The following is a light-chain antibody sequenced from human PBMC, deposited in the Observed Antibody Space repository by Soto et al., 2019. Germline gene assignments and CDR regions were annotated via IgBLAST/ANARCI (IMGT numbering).Light chain of an antibody. Sequence: VLTQSPDSLSLSPGERATLSCRASQYISTKLAWYQQKPGQAPRLLFSGAFNRATDTPDRFSGSGSGTDFTLIISGAEAEDFAMYYCQQYGDSPWTFGQGTRVDFK. CDR3: QQYGDSPWT. CDR1: QYISTK. V-gene: IGKV3-20*01. J-gene: IGKJ1*01. CDR2: GAF.